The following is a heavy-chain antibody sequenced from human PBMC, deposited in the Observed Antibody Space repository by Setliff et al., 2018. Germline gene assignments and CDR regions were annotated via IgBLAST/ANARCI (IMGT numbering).Heavy chain of an antibody. CDR2: IYYRGST. CDR1: GGSISSSGYY. Sequence: SETLSFTCTVSGGSISSSGYYWGWIRQPPGKGLEWIGSIYYRGSTYYNPSLKSRVTMSVDASKNQFSLKLSSVTAADTAAYYCARGDSSGYYYILFDFWGQGTLVTVSS. D-gene: IGHD3-22*01. CDR3: ARGDSSGYYYILFDF. V-gene: IGHV4-39*07. J-gene: IGHJ4*02.